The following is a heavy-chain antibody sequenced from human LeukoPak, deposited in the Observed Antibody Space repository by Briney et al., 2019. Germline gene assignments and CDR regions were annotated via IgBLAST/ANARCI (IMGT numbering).Heavy chain of an antibody. CDR3: TTGVEYFDWYYYYGMDV. J-gene: IGHJ6*04. D-gene: IGHD3-9*01. CDR1: GSTFSNAW. CDR2: IKSKIDGGTT. Sequence: GGPLRLSCAASGSTFSNAWMSGVRRAPGKGPQWVGRIKSKIDGGTTDYAAPVKGRFTISRDDSKNTLYLQMNSLKTEDTAVYYCTTGVEYFDWYYYYGMDVWGKGTTVTVSS. V-gene: IGHV3-15*01.